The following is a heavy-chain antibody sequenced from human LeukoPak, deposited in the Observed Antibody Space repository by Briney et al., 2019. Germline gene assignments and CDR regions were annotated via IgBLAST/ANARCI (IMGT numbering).Heavy chain of an antibody. D-gene: IGHD1-14*01. CDR1: GFSFDSFA. CDR3: AKPPEYFDL. Sequence: GGSLRLSCAASGFSFDSFAMTWVRQAPGKGLEWVSGISGSGGSTYYTDSVKGRFTISRDNSKNTLYLQMNSLRAEDSAVYYCAKPPEYFDLWGRGTLVTVSS. J-gene: IGHJ2*01. CDR2: ISGSGGST. V-gene: IGHV3-23*01.